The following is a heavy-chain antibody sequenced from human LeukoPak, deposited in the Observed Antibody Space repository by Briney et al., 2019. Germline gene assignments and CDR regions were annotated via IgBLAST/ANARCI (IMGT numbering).Heavy chain of an antibody. CDR3: ARGGEYSSGYFDY. J-gene: IGHJ4*02. Sequence: SETLSLTCTVSGVSISNYYWSWIRQPPGKGLEWIGYIYYSGSTNYNPSLKSRVTISLDTSKNQFSLKLSSVTAADTAVYYCARGGEYSSGYFDYWGQGTLVTVSS. CDR2: IYYSGST. CDR1: GVSISNYY. V-gene: IGHV4-59*01. D-gene: IGHD5-18*01.